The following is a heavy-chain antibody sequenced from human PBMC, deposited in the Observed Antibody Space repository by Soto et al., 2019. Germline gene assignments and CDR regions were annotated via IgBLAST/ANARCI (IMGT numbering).Heavy chain of an antibody. D-gene: IGHD3-10*01. Sequence: PSETLSLTCTVSGGSISSGGYYWSWIRQHPGKGLEWIGYIYYSGSTYYNPSLKSRVTISVDTSKNTVYLQMNSLRAEDTAVYYCARGARNYYYFDYWGQGTLVTVSS. J-gene: IGHJ4*02. CDR3: ARGARNYYYFDY. CDR1: GGSISSGGYY. CDR2: IYYSGST. V-gene: IGHV4-31*03.